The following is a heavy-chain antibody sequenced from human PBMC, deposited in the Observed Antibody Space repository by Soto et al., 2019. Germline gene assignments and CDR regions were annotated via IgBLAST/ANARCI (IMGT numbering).Heavy chain of an antibody. CDR1: GFTVSSNY. CDR3: ATQENKGGYCSSTSCYIDY. D-gene: IGHD2-2*02. CDR2: IYSGGST. V-gene: IGHV3-53*01. Sequence: GGSLRLSCAASGFTVSSNYMSWVRQAPGKGLEWVSVIYSGGSTYYADSVKGRFTISRDNSKNTLYLQMNSLRTEDTAVYYCATQENKGGYCSSTSCYIDYWGQGTLVTVSS. J-gene: IGHJ4*02.